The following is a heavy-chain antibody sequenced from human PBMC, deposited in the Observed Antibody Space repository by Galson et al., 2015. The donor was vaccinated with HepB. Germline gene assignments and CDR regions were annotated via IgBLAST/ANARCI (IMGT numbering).Heavy chain of an antibody. D-gene: IGHD2-2*01. CDR1: GFTFSSYW. Sequence: SLRLSCAASGFTFSSYWMHWVRQAPGKGLVWVSRINSDGSSTSYADSVKGRFTISRDNAKNTLYLQMNSLRAEDTAVYYCARAPVVVGPLSSYWGQGTLVTVSS. J-gene: IGHJ4*02. CDR2: INSDGSST. CDR3: ARAPVVVGPLSSY. V-gene: IGHV3-74*01.